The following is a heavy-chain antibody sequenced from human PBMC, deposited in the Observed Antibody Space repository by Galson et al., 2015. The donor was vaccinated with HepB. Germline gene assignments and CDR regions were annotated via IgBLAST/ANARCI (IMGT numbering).Heavy chain of an antibody. V-gene: IGHV3-49*04. D-gene: IGHD3-10*01. CDR3: TRNYYGSGSYFDY. CDR1: GFTFGDYA. CDR2: IRSKAYGGTT. J-gene: IGHJ4*02. Sequence: SLRLSCAASGFTFGDYAMSWVRQAPGKGLEWVGFIRSKAYGGTTEYAASVKGRFTISRDDSKSIAYLQMNSLKTEDTAVYYCTRNYYGSGSYFDYWGQGTLVTVSS.